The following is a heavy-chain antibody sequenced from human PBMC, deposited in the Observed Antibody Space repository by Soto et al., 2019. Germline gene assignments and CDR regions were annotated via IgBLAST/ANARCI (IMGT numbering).Heavy chain of an antibody. D-gene: IGHD3-22*01. V-gene: IGHV4-31*03. CDR1: GGSISSGAYY. J-gene: IGHJ1*01. CDR2: IYYSGST. CDR3: AIYDSSGSRGSQH. Sequence: PSETLSLTCTVSGGSISSGAYYWSWIRQHPGKGLEWIGYIYYSGSTYYNPSLKSRVTISVDTSKNQFSLKLSSVTAADTAVYYCAIYDSSGSRGSQHWGQGTLVTVSS.